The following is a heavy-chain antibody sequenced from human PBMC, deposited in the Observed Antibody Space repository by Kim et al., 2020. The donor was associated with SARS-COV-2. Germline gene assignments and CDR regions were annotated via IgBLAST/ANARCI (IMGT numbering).Heavy chain of an antibody. D-gene: IGHD2-2*01. CDR1: GGSISSSSYY. CDR2: IYYSGST. J-gene: IGHJ6*03. Sequence: SETLSLTCTVSGGSISSSSYYWGWIRQPPGKGLEWIGSIYYSGSTYYNPSLKSRVTISVDTSKNQFSLKLSSVTAADTAVYYCARLGGCSSTSCYYYYYYYIDVWGQGTTVTVSS. CDR3: ARLGGCSSTSCYYYYYYYIDV. V-gene: IGHV4-39*01.